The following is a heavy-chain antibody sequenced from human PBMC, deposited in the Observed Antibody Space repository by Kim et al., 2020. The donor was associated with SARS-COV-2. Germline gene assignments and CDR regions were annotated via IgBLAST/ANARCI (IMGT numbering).Heavy chain of an antibody. J-gene: IGHJ4*02. CDR2: ISGSGYNT. CDR3: ATNSGVFDY. Sequence: GVSLRLSCGASGFTFRRTDMSLVRQAPGKGLEWVSTISGSGYNTYYSDSVTGRFTISRDNSKNTVYLQMDGLRAEDTAIYNCATNSGVFDYWAQGTLVSV. V-gene: IGHV3-23*01. CDR1: GFTFRRTD.